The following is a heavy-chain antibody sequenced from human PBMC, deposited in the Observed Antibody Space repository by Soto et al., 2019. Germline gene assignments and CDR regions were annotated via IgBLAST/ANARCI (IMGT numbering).Heavy chain of an antibody. Sequence: QVQLVQSGAEVKKPGSSVKVSCKASGGTFSSYAISWVRQAPGQGLEWMGGIIPIFGTANYAQKFQGRVTITADESTSTAYMELSSLRSEDTAVYYCASPYDYDSSGYYYWFDYWGQGTLVTVSS. CDR1: GGTFSSYA. V-gene: IGHV1-69*01. CDR3: ASPYDYDSSGYYYWFDY. CDR2: IIPIFGTA. D-gene: IGHD3-22*01. J-gene: IGHJ4*02.